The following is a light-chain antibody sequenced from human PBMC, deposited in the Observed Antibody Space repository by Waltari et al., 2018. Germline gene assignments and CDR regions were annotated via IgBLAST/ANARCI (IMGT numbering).Light chain of an antibody. J-gene: IGLJ3*02. Sequence: QSVLTQPPSASGTPGQRVTISCSGSSSNIGSNYVYWYQQLPGTAPKPLIYRNKQRPSGVPGRFSGSKSGTSASLTISGLRSEDEADYYCATWDYSLSGWVFGGGTKLTVL. CDR1: SSNIGSNY. CDR3: ATWDYSLSGWV. V-gene: IGLV1-47*01. CDR2: RNK.